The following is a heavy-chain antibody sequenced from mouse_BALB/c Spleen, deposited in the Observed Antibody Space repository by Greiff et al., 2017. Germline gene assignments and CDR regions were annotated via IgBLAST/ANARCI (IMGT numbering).Heavy chain of an antibody. J-gene: IGHJ4*01. V-gene: IGHV1-67*01. Sequence: VQLQESGPELVRPGVSVKISCKGSGYTFTDYAMHWVKQSHAKSLEWIGVISTYYGNTNYNQKFKGKATMTVDKSSSTAYMELARLTSEDSAIYYCAKLLDYGSSLLTMDYWGQGTSVTVSS. D-gene: IGHD1-1*01. CDR1: GYTFTDYA. CDR2: ISTYYGNT. CDR3: AKLLDYGSSLLTMDY.